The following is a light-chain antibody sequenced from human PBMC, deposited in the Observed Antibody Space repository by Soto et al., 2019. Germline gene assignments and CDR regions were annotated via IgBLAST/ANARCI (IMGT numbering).Light chain of an antibody. CDR3: QQFNNYPYT. Sequence: AIQLTQSPSSLSASVGDRVTITCRASQGISSALAWYQQKPGKAPKLLIYDASSLESGVPSRFSGSRSGTDFTLTISSLQPEDFATYCCQQFNNYPYTFGQGTKLEIK. J-gene: IGKJ2*01. V-gene: IGKV1D-13*01. CDR1: QGISSA. CDR2: DAS.